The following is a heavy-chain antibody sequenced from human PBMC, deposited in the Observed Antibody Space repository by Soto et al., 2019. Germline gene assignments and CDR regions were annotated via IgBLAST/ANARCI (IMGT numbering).Heavy chain of an antibody. Sequence: QVQLVQSGAEVKKPGSSVKVSCKASGGTFSSYAITWVRQAPGQGLEWMGRIIPIFGTTNYAQKFQGRVPITADESTSTAYMDLSSLRSDDTAVYYCAKSPDPYSSSNYYYYGMDVWGQGTTVTVSS. CDR2: IIPIFGTT. CDR1: GGTFSSYA. D-gene: IGHD6-6*01. J-gene: IGHJ6*02. V-gene: IGHV1-69*15. CDR3: AKSPDPYSSSNYYYYGMDV.